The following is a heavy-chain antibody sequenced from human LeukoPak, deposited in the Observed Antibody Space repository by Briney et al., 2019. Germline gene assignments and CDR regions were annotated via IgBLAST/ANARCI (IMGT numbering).Heavy chain of an antibody. D-gene: IGHD1-26*01. Sequence: GWSLRLSRAVSVFTFSDYYMSGIRPAPGRGGEWVSSISNGGNTISHGDSVKGRFTISRDNAVNSRYLQMNSLRAEDTAVYYCARRAGAGRCFDYWGQGTLVTVSS. CDR3: ARRAGAGRCFDY. CDR2: ISNGGNTI. CDR1: VFTFSDYY. V-gene: IGHV3-11*01. J-gene: IGHJ4*02.